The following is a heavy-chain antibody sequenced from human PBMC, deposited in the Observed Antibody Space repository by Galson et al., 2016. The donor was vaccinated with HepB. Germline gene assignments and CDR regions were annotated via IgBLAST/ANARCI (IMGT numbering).Heavy chain of an antibody. CDR1: GGSISSYY. CDR3: ARDPGYSYGYGHYYYGMDV. V-gene: IGHV4-59*13. CDR2: IYYSGST. D-gene: IGHD5-18*01. J-gene: IGHJ6*02. Sequence: ETLSLTCTVSGGSISSYYWSWIRQPPGKGLEWLGYIYYSGSTSYNPSLKSRVTISVDKSKNQFSLKLSSVTAADTAVYYCARDPGYSYGYGHYYYGMDVWGQGTAVTVSS.